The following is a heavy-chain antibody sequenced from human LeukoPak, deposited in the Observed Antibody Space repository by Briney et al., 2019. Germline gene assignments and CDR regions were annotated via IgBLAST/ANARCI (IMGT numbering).Heavy chain of an antibody. CDR2: TNPNSGNT. Sequence: GAPVKVSCKASGYTFTSYDINWVRQATGQGLEWMGWTNPNSGNTGYAQKFQGRVTITRNTSISTAYMELSSLRSEDTAVYYCARARRDGYNLFGYWGQGTLVTVSS. D-gene: IGHD5-24*01. CDR3: ARARRDGYNLFGY. CDR1: GYTFTSYD. J-gene: IGHJ4*02. V-gene: IGHV1-8*03.